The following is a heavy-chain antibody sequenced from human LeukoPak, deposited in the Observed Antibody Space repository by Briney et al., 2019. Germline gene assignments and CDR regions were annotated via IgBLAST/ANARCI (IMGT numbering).Heavy chain of an antibody. CDR1: GGTFSSYA. V-gene: IGHV1-69*06. J-gene: IGHJ4*02. CDR2: IIPIFGTA. CDR3: ARDQEGSALPPLNFDY. D-gene: IGHD3-10*01. Sequence: SVKVSCKASGGTFSSYAISWVRQAPGQGLEWMGGIIPIFGTANYAQKFQGRVTITADKSTSTAYMELSSLRSEDTAVYYCARDQEGSALPPLNFDYWGQGTLVTVSS.